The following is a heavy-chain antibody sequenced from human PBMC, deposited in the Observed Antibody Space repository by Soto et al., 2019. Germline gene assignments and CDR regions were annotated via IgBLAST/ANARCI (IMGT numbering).Heavy chain of an antibody. J-gene: IGHJ6*02. CDR2: VRGSGGAT. CDR1: GFAFNTYA. Sequence: EVHLLESGGGLVRPGGSLTLSCSASGFAFNTYAMSWVRQAPGRGLEWVSGVRGSGGATYYADSVKGRFTVSRDKSKNTLYLEMNSMRADDTAKYYCAKETRIMTLGVVIPQDDFYYGMDVWGQGTSVTVSS. V-gene: IGHV3-23*01. CDR3: AKETRIMTLGVVIPQDDFYYGMDV. D-gene: IGHD3-22*01.